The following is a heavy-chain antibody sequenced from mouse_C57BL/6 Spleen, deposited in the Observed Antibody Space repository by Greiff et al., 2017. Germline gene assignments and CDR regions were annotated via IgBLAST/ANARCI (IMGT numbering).Heavy chain of an antibody. J-gene: IGHJ4*01. Sequence: EVKVVESGGGLVKPGGSLKLSCAASGFTFSDYGMHWVRQAPEKGLEWVAYISSGSSTIYYADTVKGLFTISRDNAKNTLFLQMTSLRSEDTAMYYCARQRGRAMDYWGQGTSVTVSS. V-gene: IGHV5-17*01. CDR1: GFTFSDYG. CDR3: ARQRGRAMDY. CDR2: ISSGSSTI.